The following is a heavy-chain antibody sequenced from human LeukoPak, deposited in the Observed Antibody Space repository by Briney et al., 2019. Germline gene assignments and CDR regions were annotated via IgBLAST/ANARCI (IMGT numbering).Heavy chain of an antibody. CDR3: ARLGITGTVYNWFDP. Sequence: GESLKISCKGSGYSFTSYWIGWVRQMPGKGLEWMGIIYPGDFDTRYSPSFQGQVTISADKSISTAYLQWSSLKASDTAMYYCARLGITGTVYNWFDPWGQGTLVTVSS. D-gene: IGHD1-7*01. J-gene: IGHJ5*02. CDR1: GYSFTSYW. V-gene: IGHV5-51*01. CDR2: IYPGDFDT.